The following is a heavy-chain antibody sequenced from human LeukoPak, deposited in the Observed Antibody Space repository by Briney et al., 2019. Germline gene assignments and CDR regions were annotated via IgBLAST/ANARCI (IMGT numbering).Heavy chain of an antibody. D-gene: IGHD3-10*01. CDR3: ARAAYFH. V-gene: IGHV3-23*01. Sequence: GGSLRLSCVVSGFTFSGYAMSWVRQAPGKGLEWVSVISRSDGSTYYADSVKGRFTISRDNAKNSLYLQMNSLRAEDTAVYYCARAAYFHWGQGTLVTVSS. CDR1: GFTFSGYA. J-gene: IGHJ4*02. CDR2: ISRSDGST.